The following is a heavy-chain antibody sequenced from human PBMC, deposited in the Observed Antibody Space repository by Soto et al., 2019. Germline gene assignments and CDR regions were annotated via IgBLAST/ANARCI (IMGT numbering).Heavy chain of an antibody. J-gene: IGHJ4*02. V-gene: IGHV3-11*01. CDR2: ISGSGSTI. D-gene: IGHD6-13*01. Sequence: GGSLILSCAASGLTFSDYYMSWFRQAPGKGLEWVSYISGSGSTIHDADSVKGRFTISRDNAKKSLYLQMNSLRAEDRAVYYCGRVGSIAAAGTPDYWGQGTLVTVSS. CDR3: GRVGSIAAAGTPDY. CDR1: GLTFSDYY.